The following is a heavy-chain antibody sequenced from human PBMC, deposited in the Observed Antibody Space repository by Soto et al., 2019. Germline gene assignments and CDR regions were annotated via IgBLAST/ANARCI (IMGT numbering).Heavy chain of an antibody. J-gene: IGHJ4*02. CDR2: IYHSGIT. V-gene: IGHV4-61*01. D-gene: IGHD6-19*01. Sequence: QVPMQESGPGLVKPSETLSLTCTVSGASISSGNHYWSWVRQPPGKGLEWIGYIYHSGITNYNPSLKSRVTIPADTSRNQFSLKVNSVTAADTAVYYCARGWDANSWGQGTLVTVSS. CDR3: ARGWDANS. CDR1: GASISSGNHY.